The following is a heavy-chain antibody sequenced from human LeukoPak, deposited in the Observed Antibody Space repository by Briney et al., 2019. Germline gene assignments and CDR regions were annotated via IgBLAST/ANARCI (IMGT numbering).Heavy chain of an antibody. CDR2: INHSGST. Sequence: SETLSLTCAVYGGSFSGYYWSWIRQPPGKGLEWIGEINHSGSTNYNPSLKSRVTISVDTSKNQFSLKLSSVTAADTAVYYCARDSCSWYKVFDYWGQGTLVTVSS. D-gene: IGHD6-13*01. J-gene: IGHJ4*02. V-gene: IGHV4-34*01. CDR3: ARDSCSWYKVFDY. CDR1: GGSFSGYY.